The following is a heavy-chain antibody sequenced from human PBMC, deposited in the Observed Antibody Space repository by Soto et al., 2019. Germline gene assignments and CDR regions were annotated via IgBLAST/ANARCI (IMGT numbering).Heavy chain of an antibody. J-gene: IGHJ4*02. V-gene: IGHV1-69*06. CDR1: GGSLSTNP. D-gene: IGHD2-15*01. CDR3: ARRESGGFYRFFDS. Sequence: SVKVSCKASGGSLSTNPISWVRQAPGQGLEWMGGTGSGTGPGNHAQKFQGRLTVTADKSTSTVYMELTNLSSEDTAVYYCARRESGGFYRFFDSWGQGTLVTVSS. CDR2: TGSGTGPG.